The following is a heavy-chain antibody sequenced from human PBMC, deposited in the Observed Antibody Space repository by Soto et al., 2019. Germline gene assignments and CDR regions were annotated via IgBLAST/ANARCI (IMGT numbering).Heavy chain of an antibody. J-gene: IGHJ6*02. V-gene: IGHV4-31*03. D-gene: IGHD1-7*01. CDR3: ARSPIPIWKYSRMEV. CDR1: GSSVNSGGYH. CDR2: SYYSGST. Sequence: QVQLQESGPGQVKPSQTLSLTGTVSGSSVNSGGYHWSWIRQHPGKGLEWIGDSYYSGSTYYNPALTGRVTISIHTSPNLFPLPLRPLTAAATALYYCARSPIPIWKYSRMEVWGQGTTVTVSS.